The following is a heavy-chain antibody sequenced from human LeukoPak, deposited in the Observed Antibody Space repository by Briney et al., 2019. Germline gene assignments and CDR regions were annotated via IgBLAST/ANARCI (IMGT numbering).Heavy chain of an antibody. CDR2: INHSGST. J-gene: IGHJ2*01. D-gene: IGHD2-15*01. CDR1: GGSFSGYY. V-gene: IGHV4-34*01. Sequence: SETLSLTCAVYGGSFSGYYWSWIRQPPGKGLEWIGEINHSGSTNYNPSLKSRVIISVDTSKNQFSLKLSSVTAADTAVYYCARVLLRSRYFDLWGRGTLVTVSS. CDR3: ARVLLRSRYFDL.